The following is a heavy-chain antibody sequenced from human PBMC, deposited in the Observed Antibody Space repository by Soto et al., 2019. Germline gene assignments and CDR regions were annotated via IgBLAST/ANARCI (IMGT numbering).Heavy chain of an antibody. J-gene: IGHJ6*02. CDR3: ARMYYYGSGRYYYGMDV. Sequence: VKVSCKASGYTFTGYYMHWVRQAPGQGLEWMGWINPDSGGTNYAQKFQGRVTMTRDTSISTAYMELSRLRSDDTAVYYCARMYYYGSGRYYYGMDVWGQGTTVTVSS. CDR2: INPDSGGT. CDR1: GYTFTGYY. V-gene: IGHV1-2*02. D-gene: IGHD3-10*01.